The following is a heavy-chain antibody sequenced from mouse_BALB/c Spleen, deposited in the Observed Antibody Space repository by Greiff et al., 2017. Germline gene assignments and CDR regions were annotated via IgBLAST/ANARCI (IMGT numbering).Heavy chain of an antibody. V-gene: IGHV1-9*01. CDR1: GYTFSSYW. Sequence: QVQLQQSGAELMKPGASVKISCKATGYTFSSYWIEWVKQRPGHGLEWIGEILPGSGSTNYNEKFKGKATFTADTSSNTAYMQLSSLTSEDSAVYYCARGFWDYYFDYWGQGTTLTVSS. CDR3: ARGFWDYYFDY. CDR2: ILPGSGST. J-gene: IGHJ2*01. D-gene: IGHD4-1*01.